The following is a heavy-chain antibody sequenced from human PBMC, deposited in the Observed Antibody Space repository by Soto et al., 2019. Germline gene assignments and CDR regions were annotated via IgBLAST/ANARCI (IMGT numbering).Heavy chain of an antibody. D-gene: IGHD3-10*01. CDR1: GYTFTSYA. CDR2: INAGNGNT. V-gene: IGHV1-3*01. Sequence: ASVKVSCKASGYTFTSYAMHWVRQAPGQRLEWMGWINAGNGNTKYSQKFQGRVTITRDTSASTAYMELSSLRSEDTAVYYCAREDYGSGSYYPTQSQIRGRITTRFDPWGQGTLVTVSS. CDR3: AREDYGSGSYYPTQSQIRGRITTRFDP. J-gene: IGHJ5*02.